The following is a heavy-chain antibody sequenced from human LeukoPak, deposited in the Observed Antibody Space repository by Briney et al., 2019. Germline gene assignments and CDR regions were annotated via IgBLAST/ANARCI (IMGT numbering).Heavy chain of an antibody. CDR3: ARLDLTTTPRNYDIAY. D-gene: IGHD3-9*01. CDR1: GGTFSSYA. CDR2: IIPIFGTA. Sequence: GSSVKVSCKASGGTFSSYAISWVRQAPGQGLEWMGGIIPIFGTANYAQKFQGRVTITTEESTSTAYMELSSLRSDDTAVYYCARLDLTTTPRNYDIAYWGQGNLVTVSS. J-gene: IGHJ4*02. V-gene: IGHV1-69*05.